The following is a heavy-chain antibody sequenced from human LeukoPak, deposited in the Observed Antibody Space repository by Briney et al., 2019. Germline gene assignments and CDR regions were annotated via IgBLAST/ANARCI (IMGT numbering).Heavy chain of an antibody. Sequence: GGSLRLSCSGSGFRFGGYAMSWVRQAPGKGLEWVGFIRSKALYRKSEYAASVEGRFAIARDDSNNIVYLQTNSLKTEDTAVYFCVRESVRDYYFDFWGQGTLVTVSS. CDR1: GFRFGGYA. V-gene: IGHV3-49*04. CDR3: VRESVRDYYFDF. J-gene: IGHJ4*02. CDR2: IRSKALYRKS. D-gene: IGHD3-10*02.